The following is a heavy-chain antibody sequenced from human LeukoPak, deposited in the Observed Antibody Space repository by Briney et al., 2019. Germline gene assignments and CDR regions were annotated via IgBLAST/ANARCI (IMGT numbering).Heavy chain of an antibody. J-gene: IGHJ4*02. CDR2: ISAYNGNT. CDR3: ARSKRPYYYDSSGEYYFDY. V-gene: IGHV1-18*01. CDR1: GYTFTSYG. D-gene: IGHD3-22*01. Sequence: EASVKVSCKASGYTFTSYGISWVRQAPGQGLEWMGWISAYNGNTNYAQKLQGRVTMTTDTSTSTAYMELRSLRSDDTAVYYCARSKRPYYYDSSGEYYFDYWGQGTLVTVSS.